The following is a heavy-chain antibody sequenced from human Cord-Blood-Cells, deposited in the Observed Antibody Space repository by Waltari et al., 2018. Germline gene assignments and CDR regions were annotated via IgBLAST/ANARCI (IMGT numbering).Heavy chain of an antibody. Sequence: QVQLQPWGAGLLKPSETLSLTCAVYGGSFSGYYCSWIRQPPGLGLEWIGEINHSGSTNYNPSLKSRVTISVDTSKNQFSLKLSSVTAADTAVYYCARGPVVPAARYYYYYYMDVWGKGTTVTVSS. CDR1: GGSFSGYY. J-gene: IGHJ6*03. CDR3: ARGPVVPAARYYYYYYMDV. D-gene: IGHD2-2*01. CDR2: INHSGST. V-gene: IGHV4-34*01.